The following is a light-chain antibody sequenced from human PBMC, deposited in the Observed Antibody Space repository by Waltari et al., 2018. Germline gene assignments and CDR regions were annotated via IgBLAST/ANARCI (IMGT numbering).Light chain of an antibody. J-gene: IGKJ1*01. CDR2: AAS. CDR3: QQYYRFPRT. V-gene: IGKV1D-8*01. CDR1: QGISRY. Sequence: VIWMTQSPSLLSASTGARVTISCRMRQGISRYLAWYQQKPGKAPELLIYAASTLQRGVPARFSGSGSGTEFTLTISCLQSEDFGTYYCQQYYRFPRTFGQGTKVEIK.